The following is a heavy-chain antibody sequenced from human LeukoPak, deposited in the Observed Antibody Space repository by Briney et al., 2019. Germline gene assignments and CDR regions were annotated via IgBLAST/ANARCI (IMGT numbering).Heavy chain of an antibody. CDR3: ATDSYDSSGYYLYYFDY. Sequence: SVKVSCKASGGTFSSYAISWVRQAPGQGLEWMGGIIPIFGTANYAQKFQGRVTITADEPTSTAYMELSSLRSEDTAVYYCATDSYDSSGYYLYYFDYWGQGTLVTVSS. V-gene: IGHV1-69*13. J-gene: IGHJ4*02. D-gene: IGHD3-22*01. CDR1: GGTFSSYA. CDR2: IIPIFGTA.